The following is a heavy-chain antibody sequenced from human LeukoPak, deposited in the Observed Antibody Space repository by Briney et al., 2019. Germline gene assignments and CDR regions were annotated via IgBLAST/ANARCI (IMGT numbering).Heavy chain of an antibody. J-gene: IGHJ4*02. Sequence: PSQTLSLTCTVSGGSISSGGFYWSWIRQPPGKGLEWIGYIYYSDSTYYNPSLESRVTISVDTSKKQFSLKLSSVTAADTAVYYCARGSGDYYLGYWGQGTLVTVSS. V-gene: IGHV4-31*03. CDR3: ARGSGDYYLGY. CDR1: GGSISSGGFY. D-gene: IGHD2-21*01. CDR2: IYYSDST.